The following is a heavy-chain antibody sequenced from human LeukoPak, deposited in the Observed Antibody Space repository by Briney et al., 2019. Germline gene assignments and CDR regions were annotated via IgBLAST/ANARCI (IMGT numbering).Heavy chain of an antibody. D-gene: IGHD6-13*01. CDR3: AKEYSSSWYIRYYYMDV. J-gene: IGHJ6*03. CDR1: GFTFSSYG. V-gene: IGHV3-30*02. CDR2: IRYDGSNK. Sequence: GGSLRLSCAASGFTFSSYGMHWVRQAPGKGLEWVAFIRYDGSNKYYADSVKGRFTISRDNSKNTLYLQMNSLRAEDTAVYYCAKEYSSSWYIRYYYMDVWGKGTTVTVSS.